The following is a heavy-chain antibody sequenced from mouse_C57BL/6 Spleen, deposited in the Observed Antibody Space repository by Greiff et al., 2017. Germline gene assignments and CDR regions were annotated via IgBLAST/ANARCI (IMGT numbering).Heavy chain of an antibody. D-gene: IGHD2-3*01. J-gene: IGHJ2*01. V-gene: IGHV2-2*01. CDR2: IWGGGST. CDR1: GFSLTSYG. CDR3: ARNRDGYYSVDY. Sequence: VHLVESGPGLVQPSQSLSITCTVSGFSLTSYGVHWVRQSPGKGLEWLGVIWGGGSTDYNAAFISRLSISKDNSKSQVFFKRNSLQADDTAIYYCARNRDGYYSVDYWGQGTTLTVSS.